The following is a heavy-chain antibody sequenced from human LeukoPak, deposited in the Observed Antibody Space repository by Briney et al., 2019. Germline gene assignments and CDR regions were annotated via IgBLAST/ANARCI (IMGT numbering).Heavy chain of an antibody. V-gene: IGHV4-4*09. CDR1: GGPISNYY. CDR2: IYSSGST. D-gene: IGHD2-2*01. J-gene: IGHJ6*04. CDR3: ARQGGYQLPLLV. Sequence: SGTLSLTCNVSGGPISNYYWSWVRQPPGKGLEWIGYIYSSGSTNYNPSLKSRVTISVDTSKNQFSLKLSSVTAADTAVYYCARQGGYQLPLLVWGKGTAVTVSS.